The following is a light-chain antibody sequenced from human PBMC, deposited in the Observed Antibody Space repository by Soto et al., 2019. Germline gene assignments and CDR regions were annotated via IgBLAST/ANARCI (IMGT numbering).Light chain of an antibody. V-gene: IGKV3-15*01. CDR2: RAS. CDR1: QSVSSN. CDR3: QHYNNWPPWT. J-gene: IGKJ1*01. Sequence: EIVMTQSPATLSVSPGERATLSCRASQSVSSNLAWYQQKPGQAPRLLIYRASTRATGIPARFSGSGSGTEFTLTISSLHSEDFAVYYCQHYNNWPPWTFGQGTKVEIK.